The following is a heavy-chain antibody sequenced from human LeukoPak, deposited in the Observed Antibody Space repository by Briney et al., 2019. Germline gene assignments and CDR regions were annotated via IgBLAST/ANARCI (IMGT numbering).Heavy chain of an antibody. D-gene: IGHD3-3*01. V-gene: IGHV4-4*02. J-gene: IGHJ4*02. CDR1: GGSISSSNW. Sequence: SETLSLTCAVSGGSISSSNWWSWVRQPPGKGLEWIGEIYHSGSTNYNPSLKSRVTISVDKPKNQFSLKLSSVTAADTAVYYCARGLRFLEWLLYPCYFDYWGQGTLVTVSS. CDR3: ARGLRFLEWLLYPCYFDY. CDR2: IYHSGST.